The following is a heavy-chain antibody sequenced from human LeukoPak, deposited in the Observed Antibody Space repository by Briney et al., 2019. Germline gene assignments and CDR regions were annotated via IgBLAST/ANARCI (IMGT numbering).Heavy chain of an antibody. CDR3: ARGLATGIFYYYYMDV. Sequence: ASMKVSCKASGYTFTSYDINWVRQATGQGLEWMGWMNPNSGNTGYAQKFQGRVTMTRNTSISTAYMELSSLRSEDTAVYYCARGLATGIFYYYYMDVWGKGTTVTVSS. CDR2: MNPNSGNT. D-gene: IGHD2-15*01. CDR1: GYTFTSYD. J-gene: IGHJ6*03. V-gene: IGHV1-8*01.